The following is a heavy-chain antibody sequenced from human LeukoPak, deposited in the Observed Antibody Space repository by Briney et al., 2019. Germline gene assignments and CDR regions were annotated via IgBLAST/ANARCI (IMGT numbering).Heavy chain of an antibody. J-gene: IGHJ4*02. CDR3: ARDVRDYYDSSGPFDY. D-gene: IGHD3-22*01. CDR2: ISSSGSTI. Sequence: GGSLRLSCAASGFTFSSYEMNWVRQAPGKGLEWVSYISSSGSTIYYADSVKGRFTISRDNAKNSLYLQMNSLRAEDTAVYYCARDVRDYYDSSGPFDYWGQGTLVTVSS. CDR1: GFTFSSYE. V-gene: IGHV3-48*03.